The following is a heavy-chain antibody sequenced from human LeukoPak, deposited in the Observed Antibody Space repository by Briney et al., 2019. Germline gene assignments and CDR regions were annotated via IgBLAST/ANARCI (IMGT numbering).Heavy chain of an antibody. CDR2: INADGSDT. CDR1: GFIFSSYW. Sequence: GGSLRLSCAASGFIFSSYWMYWVRQAPGKGPVWVSRINADGSDTSYADSVKGRFTISRDDAKNKVYLQTNSLTVEDTAVYYCARGGYFYYYGMDVWGQGTTVTVSS. J-gene: IGHJ6*02. CDR3: ARGGYFYYYGMDV. V-gene: IGHV3-74*01.